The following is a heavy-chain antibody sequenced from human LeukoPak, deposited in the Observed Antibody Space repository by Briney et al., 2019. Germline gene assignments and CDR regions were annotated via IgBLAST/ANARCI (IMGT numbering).Heavy chain of an antibody. Sequence: PGGSLRLSCATSGFIFSRYWMSWVRQAPGRGLEWVAVISNDGSNEFYANSVKGRFIISRDNSENTVYLQMNSLRAEDTAVYYCASQGQVVVPAAIKPYDAFDIWGQGTMVTVSS. CDR1: GFIFSRYW. CDR2: ISNDGSNE. J-gene: IGHJ3*02. V-gene: IGHV3-30*03. CDR3: ASQGQVVVPAAIKPYDAFDI. D-gene: IGHD2-2*02.